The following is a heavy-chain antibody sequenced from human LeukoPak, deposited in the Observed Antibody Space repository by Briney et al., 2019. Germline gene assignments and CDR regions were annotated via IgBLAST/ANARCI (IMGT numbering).Heavy chain of an antibody. V-gene: IGHV3-23*01. CDR1: GFTFSSYA. D-gene: IGHD3-3*01. Sequence: GGSLRLSCAASGFTFSSYAMSWVRQAPGKGLEWVSAISGSGGSTYYADSVKGRFTISRDNAKNSLYLQMNSLRDEDTAVYYCARDQYYDFWSGYYPLPYFDYWGQGTLVTVSS. CDR2: ISGSGGST. J-gene: IGHJ4*02. CDR3: ARDQYYDFWSGYYPLPYFDY.